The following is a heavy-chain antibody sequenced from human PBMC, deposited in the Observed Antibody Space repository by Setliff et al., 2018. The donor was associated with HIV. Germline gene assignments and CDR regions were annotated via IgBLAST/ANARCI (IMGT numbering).Heavy chain of an antibody. V-gene: IGHV3-48*03. Sequence: GGSLRLSCAASGFTFTNYWMNWVRQAPGKGLEWVSYMTASGSKIYYADSVKGRFTISRDNAKNSLYLQMNSLRADDTAIYYCARDDPAGGIDYWGQGTLVTVS. CDR1: GFTFTNYW. CDR3: ARDDPAGGIDY. D-gene: IGHD1-26*01. CDR2: MTASGSKI. J-gene: IGHJ4*02.